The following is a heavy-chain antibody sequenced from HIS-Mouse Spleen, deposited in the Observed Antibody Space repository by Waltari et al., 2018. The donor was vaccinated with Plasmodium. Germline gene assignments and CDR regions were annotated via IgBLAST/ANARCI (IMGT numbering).Heavy chain of an antibody. Sequence: QVQLVESGGGVVQPGRSLRLSCAASGLPFSSYGMHWVRQAPGKGLEWVAVISYDGSNKYYADSVKGRFTISRDNSKNTLYLQMNSLRAEDTAVYYCAKEGYSSGVFFFDYWGQGTLVTVSS. CDR1: GLPFSSYG. J-gene: IGHJ4*02. CDR2: ISYDGSNK. V-gene: IGHV3-30*18. CDR3: AKEGYSSGVFFFDY. D-gene: IGHD6-19*01.